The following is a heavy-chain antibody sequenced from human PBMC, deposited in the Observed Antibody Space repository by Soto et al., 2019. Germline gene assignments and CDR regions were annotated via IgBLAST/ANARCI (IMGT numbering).Heavy chain of an antibody. V-gene: IGHV4-30-2*01. CDR3: ARDRILIPFVGPTHYYGMDV. D-gene: IGHD3-16*01. CDR2: IYHTGRT. J-gene: IGHJ6*02. Sequence: SETLSLTCAVSGGSSHSGGSSWTWIRQPPGYGPEWIGNIYHTGRTSYTPSLESRVTMSVDRSKNPFSLKLNSVTAADTAVYYCARDRILIPFVGPTHYYGMDVWGQGTADTVSS. CDR1: GGSSHSGGSS.